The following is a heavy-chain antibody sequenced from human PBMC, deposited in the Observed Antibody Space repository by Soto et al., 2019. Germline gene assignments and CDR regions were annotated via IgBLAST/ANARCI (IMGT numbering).Heavy chain of an antibody. V-gene: IGHV4-31*03. CDR3: ASLSAGYYFDSSGYYFDY. Sequence: ASETLSLTCTVSGGSISSGGYYWSWIRQHPGKGLEWIGYIYYSGSTYYNPSLKERLTISIDTSKNQFSLNLISVTAADTAVYYCASLSAGYYFDSSGYYFDYWGQGTLVTVSS. CDR2: IYYSGST. CDR1: GGSISSGGYY. D-gene: IGHD3-22*01. J-gene: IGHJ4*02.